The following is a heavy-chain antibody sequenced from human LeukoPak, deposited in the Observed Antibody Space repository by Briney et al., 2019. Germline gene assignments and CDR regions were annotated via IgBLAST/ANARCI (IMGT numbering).Heavy chain of an antibody. CDR1: GFTFSSYG. V-gene: IGHV3-30*03. Sequence: PGRSLRLSCAASGFTFSSYGMHWVRQAPGKGLEWVAVISYDGSNKYYADSVKGRFTISRDNSKNTLYLQMNSLRAEDTAVYYCARVVGGYSYGLEGYYYYYMDVWGKGTTVTISS. J-gene: IGHJ6*03. D-gene: IGHD5-18*01. CDR3: ARVVGGYSYGLEGYYYYYMDV. CDR2: ISYDGSNK.